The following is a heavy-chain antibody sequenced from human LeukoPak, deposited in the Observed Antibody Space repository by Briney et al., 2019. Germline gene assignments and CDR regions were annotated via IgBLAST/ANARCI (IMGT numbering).Heavy chain of an antibody. J-gene: IGHJ3*02. D-gene: IGHD4/OR15-4a*01. CDR1: GFTFSSYS. CDR2: ISSSSSYI. Sequence: GGSLRLSCAASGFTFSSYSMNWVRQAPGKGLEWASSISSSSSYIYYADSVKGRFTISRDNAKNSLYLQMNSLRAEDTAVYYCAREGLTGDAFDIWGQGTMVTVSS. CDR3: AREGLTGDAFDI. V-gene: IGHV3-21*01.